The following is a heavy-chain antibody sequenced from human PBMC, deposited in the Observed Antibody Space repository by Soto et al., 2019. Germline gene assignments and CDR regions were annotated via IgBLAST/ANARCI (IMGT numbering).Heavy chain of an antibody. J-gene: IGHJ6*02. V-gene: IGHV3-23*01. CDR2: ISGSGGST. Sequence: WGSLRLSCAASGFTFSSYAMSWVRQAPGKGLEWVSAISGSGGSTYYADSVKGRFTISRDNSKNTLYLQMNSPRAEDTAVYYCAKYRYYYGSGSFYYYYGMDVWGQGTTVTVSS. CDR1: GFTFSSYA. CDR3: AKYRYYYGSGSFYYYYGMDV. D-gene: IGHD3-10*01.